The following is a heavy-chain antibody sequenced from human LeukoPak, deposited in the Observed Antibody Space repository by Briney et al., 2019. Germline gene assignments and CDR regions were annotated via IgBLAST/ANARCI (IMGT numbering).Heavy chain of an antibody. CDR1: GGSISSYY. Sequence: SETLSLTCTVSGGSISSYYWSWIRQPPGKGLEWIGYIYYGGSTNYNPSLKSRVTISVDTSKNQFSLKLSSVTAADTAVYYCARRGYCSGGSCYYYYYMDVWGKGTTVTVSS. D-gene: IGHD2-15*01. J-gene: IGHJ6*03. CDR3: ARRGYCSGGSCYYYYYMDV. V-gene: IGHV4-59*01. CDR2: IYYGGST.